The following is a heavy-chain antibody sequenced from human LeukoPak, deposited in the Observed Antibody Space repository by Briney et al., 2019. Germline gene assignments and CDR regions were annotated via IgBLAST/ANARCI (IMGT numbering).Heavy chain of an antibody. CDR2: IIPIFGTA. V-gene: IGHV1-69*05. D-gene: IGHD3-10*01. Sequence: GASVKVSCKASGGTFSSYAINWVRQAPGQGLEWMGGIIPIFGTANYAQKFQGRVTITTDESTSTAYMELSSLRSEDTAVYYCGMVRGVIYYYMDVWGKGTTVTVSS. CDR1: GGTFSSYA. CDR3: GMVRGVIYYYMDV. J-gene: IGHJ6*03.